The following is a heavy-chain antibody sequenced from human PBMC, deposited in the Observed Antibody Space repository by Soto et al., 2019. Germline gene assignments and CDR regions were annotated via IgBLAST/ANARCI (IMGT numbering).Heavy chain of an antibody. V-gene: IGHV3-30-3*01. CDR3: ARPLWRDDYNWGYFDL. Sequence: QVQLVESGGGVVQPGRSLRLSCAASGFTFSSYAMHWVRQAPGKGLEWVAVISYDGSNKYYADSVKGRFTISRDNSKNRRFLQMNSRRAEDTAVYYCARPLWRDDYNWGYFDLWGRGTLVTVSS. J-gene: IGHJ2*01. D-gene: IGHD4-4*01. CDR1: GFTFSSYA. CDR2: ISYDGSNK.